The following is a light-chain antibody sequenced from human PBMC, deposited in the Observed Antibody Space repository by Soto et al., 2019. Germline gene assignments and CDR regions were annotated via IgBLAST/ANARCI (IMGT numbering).Light chain of an antibody. CDR3: QQYGSSSWT. CDR2: GAS. Sequence: EIVLTQSPGTLSLSPGERATLSCRASQSVSSSYLAWYQQKPGQAPRLLIYGASSRATGIPDRFSGSGSGTDLTLTISRREPEEFAVYYCQQYGSSSWTFGQGTKVEIK. CDR1: QSVSSSY. V-gene: IGKV3-20*01. J-gene: IGKJ1*01.